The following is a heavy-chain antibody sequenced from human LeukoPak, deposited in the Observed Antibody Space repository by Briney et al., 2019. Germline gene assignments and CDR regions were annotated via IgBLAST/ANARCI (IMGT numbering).Heavy chain of an antibody. CDR3: VRDLGPGDS. D-gene: IGHD7-27*01. Sequence: GGSLRLSCVASGFRFSSRWMHWVRQAPGKGLVWVLRINDDGRTTTYADSVKGRFTISRDNAKNTLYLQMNSLRAEDTAVYYCVRDLGPGDSWGQGTLVTVSS. J-gene: IGHJ5*02. V-gene: IGHV3-74*01. CDR1: GFRFSSRW. CDR2: INDDGRTT.